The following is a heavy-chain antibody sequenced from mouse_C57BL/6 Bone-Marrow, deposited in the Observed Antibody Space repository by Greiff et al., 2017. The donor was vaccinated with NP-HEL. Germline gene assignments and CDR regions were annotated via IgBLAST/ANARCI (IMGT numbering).Heavy chain of an antibody. Sequence: VQLLQSGAELVRPGASVKLSCTASGFTIKDDYMHWVKQRPEQGLEWIGWIDPENGDTEYASKFQGQATISADTSSNTAYLQLSSLTSEDTAVYYCNLTTTELATDGYFDVWGTGTTVTVSS. CDR1: GFTIKDDY. CDR2: IDPENGDT. CDR3: NLTTTELATDGYFDV. J-gene: IGHJ1*03. D-gene: IGHD1-1*01. V-gene: IGHV14-4*01.